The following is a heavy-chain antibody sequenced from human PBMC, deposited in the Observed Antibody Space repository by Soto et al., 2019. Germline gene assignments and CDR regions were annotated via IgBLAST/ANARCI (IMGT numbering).Heavy chain of an antibody. J-gene: IGHJ6*02. CDR3: AKRMGSQVPYYYDSSGALGGMDV. CDR1: GFTFSSYG. Sequence: PGGSLRLSCAASGFTFSSYGMHWVRQAPGKGLEWVAVISYDGSNKYYADSVKGRFTISRDNSKNTLYLQMNSLRAEDTAVYYCAKRMGSQVPYYYDSSGALGGMDVWGQGITVTVSS. V-gene: IGHV3-30*18. D-gene: IGHD3-22*01. CDR2: ISYDGSNK.